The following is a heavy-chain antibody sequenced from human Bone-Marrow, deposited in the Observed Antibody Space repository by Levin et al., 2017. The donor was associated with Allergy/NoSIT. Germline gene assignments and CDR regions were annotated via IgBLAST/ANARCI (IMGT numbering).Heavy chain of an antibody. Sequence: PGESLKISCAASGFTFSSYGMHWVRRAPGKGLEWVAVIWHDGSDKKYTDSVKGRFIISRDNSKNMVYLQMNSLRAEDTAVYYCAIPGDEDKYARGMDVWGQGTTVTVSS. CDR2: IWHDGSDK. D-gene: IGHD2-8*01. J-gene: IGHJ6*02. CDR3: AIPGDEDKYARGMDV. CDR1: GFTFSSYG. V-gene: IGHV3-33*01.